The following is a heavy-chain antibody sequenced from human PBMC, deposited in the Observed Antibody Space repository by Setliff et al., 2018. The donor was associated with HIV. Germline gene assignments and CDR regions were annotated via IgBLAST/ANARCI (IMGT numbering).Heavy chain of an antibody. V-gene: IGHV4-39*01. CDR3: ARHYQQSWVGVDYYFMDV. CDR2: IYYSGST. Sequence: SETLSLTCTVSGGSISSSVYYWGWVRQPPGKGLEWIGTIYYSGSTYYNPSLKSRITISVDTSKNQFSLKLSSVTAADTAVYYCARHYQQSWVGVDYYFMDVWGKGTTVTVSS. J-gene: IGHJ6*03. CDR1: GGSISSSVYY. D-gene: IGHD1-26*01.